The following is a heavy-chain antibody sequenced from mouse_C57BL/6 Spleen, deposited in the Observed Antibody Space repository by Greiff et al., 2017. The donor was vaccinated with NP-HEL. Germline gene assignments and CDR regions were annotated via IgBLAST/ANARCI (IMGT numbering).Heavy chain of an antibody. CDR3: AKNGAHYGAMDY. CDR1: GFSLTSYG. CDR2: IWRGGST. J-gene: IGHJ4*01. V-gene: IGHV2-5*01. Sequence: QVQLQQSGPGLVQPSQSLSITCTVSGFSLTSYGVHWVRQSPGKGLEWLGVIWRGGSTDYNAAFMSRLSITKDNSKSQVFFKMNSLHADDTAIYYCAKNGAHYGAMDYWGQGTSVTVSS.